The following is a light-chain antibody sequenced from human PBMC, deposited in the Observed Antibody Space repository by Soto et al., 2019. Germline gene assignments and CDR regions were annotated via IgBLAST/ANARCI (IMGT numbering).Light chain of an antibody. J-gene: IGKJ1*01. V-gene: IGKV1-5*01. CDR1: RGISGW. CDR3: QPYNYYWP. Sequence: DIQMTQAPSTLSASVGDRVTITCGASRGISGWLAAYQQKPGKAPKCLIPDASNLERGVPSRFSGSGSGTEFTLTITSLRPDDFATYYWQPYNYYWPFRPGPKV. CDR2: DAS.